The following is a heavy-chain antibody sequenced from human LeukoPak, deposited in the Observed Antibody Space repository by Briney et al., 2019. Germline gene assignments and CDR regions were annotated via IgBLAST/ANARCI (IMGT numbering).Heavy chain of an antibody. Sequence: SETLSLTCTVSGGSISSYYWSWIRQPPGKGLEWIGYIYYSGSTNYNPSLKGRVTISVDTSKNQFSLKLSSVTAADTAVYYCARPVIGIAAAQAFDIWGQGTMVTVSS. J-gene: IGHJ3*02. CDR3: ARPVIGIAAAQAFDI. CDR1: GGSISSYY. D-gene: IGHD6-13*01. V-gene: IGHV4-59*08. CDR2: IYYSGST.